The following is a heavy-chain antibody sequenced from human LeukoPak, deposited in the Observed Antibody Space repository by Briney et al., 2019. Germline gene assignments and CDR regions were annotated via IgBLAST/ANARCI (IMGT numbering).Heavy chain of an antibody. V-gene: IGHV3-23*01. J-gene: IGHJ4*02. CDR1: GFTFSNFA. D-gene: IGHD6-19*01. CDR2: ISGSGGST. Sequence: GGSLRLSCAASGFTFSNFAMSWVRQAPGKGLEWVSTISGSGGSTFYADSVKGRFPISRDNSNNTPFLQMNSLRAEDTAIYFCAKAGSSGWSSSGGDYWGQGSLVTVSS. CDR3: AKAGSSGWSSSGGDY.